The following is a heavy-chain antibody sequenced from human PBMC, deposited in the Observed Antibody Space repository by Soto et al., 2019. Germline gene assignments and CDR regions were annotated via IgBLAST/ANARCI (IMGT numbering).Heavy chain of an antibody. CDR2: INAGNGNT. Sequence: QVQLVQSGAEEKKPGASVKVSCKASGYTFTSYAMHWVRQAPGQRLEWMGWINAGNGNTKYSQKFQGRVTITRDTSASTAYMELSSLRSEDTAVYYCARAEDCTNGVCDPPYYYNGMDVWGQGTTVTVSS. CDR1: GYTFTSYA. CDR3: ARAEDCTNGVCDPPYYYNGMDV. D-gene: IGHD2-8*01. J-gene: IGHJ6*02. V-gene: IGHV1-3*05.